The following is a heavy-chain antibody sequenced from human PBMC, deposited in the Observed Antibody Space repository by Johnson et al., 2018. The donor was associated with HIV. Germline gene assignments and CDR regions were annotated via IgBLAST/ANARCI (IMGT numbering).Heavy chain of an antibody. J-gene: IGHJ3*02. D-gene: IGHD3-16*01. V-gene: IGHV3-30*04. CDR1: GFTFSSYA. CDR3: ARGSRYTHDNDDVYLLQAFDI. CDR2: ISYDGSNK. Sequence: VQLVESGGGVVQPGRSLRLSCAASGFTFSSYAMHWVRQAPGKGLEWVAVISYDGSNKYQADSVKGRFTISRDNSKNTLYLQMNTLRADDTAVYYCARGSRYTHDNDDVYLLQAFDIWGQGTMVTVSS.